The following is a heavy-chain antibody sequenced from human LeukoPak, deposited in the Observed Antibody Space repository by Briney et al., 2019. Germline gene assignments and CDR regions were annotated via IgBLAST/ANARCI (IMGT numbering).Heavy chain of an antibody. CDR1: GFTFSSYA. D-gene: IGHD5-24*01. Sequence: PGGSLRLSCAASGFTFSSYAMSWIRQPPGKGLEWIGCIYYSGSTDYNPSLKSRVTISVDTSKNQFSLKLSSVTAADTAVYYCARGPNYPSPSPFDYWGQGTLVTVSS. CDR3: ARGPNYPSPSPFDY. V-gene: IGHV4-59*08. CDR2: IYYSGST. J-gene: IGHJ4*02.